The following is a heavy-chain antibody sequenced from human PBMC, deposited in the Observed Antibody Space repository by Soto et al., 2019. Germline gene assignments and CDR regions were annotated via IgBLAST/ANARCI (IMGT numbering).Heavy chain of an antibody. D-gene: IGHD2-15*01. J-gene: IGHJ6*03. CDR1: GFTFSSYW. CDR3: ARGRWCSGVSCSLYYYYMDV. V-gene: IGHV3-7*01. CDR2: MKEDGSEK. Sequence: GGSLRLSCAASGFTFSSYWMSWVRQAPGKGLEWVASMKEDGSEKYYVDSVKGRFTISRDNAKNSLYLQMNSLRAEDTAVYHCARGRWCSGVSCSLYYYYMDVWGKGTTVTVSS.